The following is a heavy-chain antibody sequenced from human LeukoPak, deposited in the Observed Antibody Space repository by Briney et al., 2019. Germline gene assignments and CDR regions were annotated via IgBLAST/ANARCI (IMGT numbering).Heavy chain of an antibody. Sequence: GGSLRLSCAASGFTFSSYAMSWVRQAPGKGLEWVSAISGSGSSTHYADSVKGRFTISRDNSKNTLYLQMNSLRAEGTAVYYCAKDSSGWFYDYWGQGTLVTVSS. CDR1: GFTFSSYA. D-gene: IGHD6-19*01. CDR2: ISGSGSST. V-gene: IGHV3-23*01. J-gene: IGHJ4*02. CDR3: AKDSSGWFYDY.